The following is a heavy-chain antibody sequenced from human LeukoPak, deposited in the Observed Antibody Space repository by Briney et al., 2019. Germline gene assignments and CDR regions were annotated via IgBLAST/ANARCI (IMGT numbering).Heavy chain of an antibody. Sequence: SETLSLTCTVPGGSISSGSYYWSWIRQPAGKGLEWIGRIYTSGSTDYNPSLKSRVTISVDTSKNQFSLKLSSVTAADTAVYYCARDYYDSSGEGAYFDYWGQGTLVTVSS. CDR2: IYTSGST. J-gene: IGHJ4*02. D-gene: IGHD3-22*01. CDR3: ARDYYDSSGEGAYFDY. CDR1: GGSISSGSYY. V-gene: IGHV4-61*02.